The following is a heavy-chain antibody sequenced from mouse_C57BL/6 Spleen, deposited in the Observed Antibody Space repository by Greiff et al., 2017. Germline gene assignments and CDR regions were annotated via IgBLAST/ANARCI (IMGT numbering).Heavy chain of an antibody. V-gene: IGHV1-64*01. CDR1: GYTFTSYW. CDR3: ARQLRPSYYCDY. CDR2: IHPNSGST. D-gene: IGHD3-2*02. Sequence: QVQLQQPGAELVKPGASVKLSCKASGYTFTSYWMPWVKQRPGPGLEWIGMIHPNSGSTNYNEKFKSKATLTVDKSSSTAYMQLSSLTSEDSAVYYCARQLRPSYYCDYWGQGTTLTVSS. J-gene: IGHJ2*01.